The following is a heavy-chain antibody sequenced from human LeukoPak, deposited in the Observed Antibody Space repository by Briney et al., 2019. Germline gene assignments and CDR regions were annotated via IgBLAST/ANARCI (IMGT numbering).Heavy chain of an antibody. CDR1: GGSISSSPYY. CDR2: IYYSGTT. Sequence: SETLSLTCTVSGGSISSSPYYWGWIRQPPGKGLEWIGSIYYSGTTHYSPSLESRVTISVDTSKNQFSLKLASVTAADTAVYYCAKGAGGFSYYNWFDPWGQGTLVTVSS. D-gene: IGHD5-18*01. CDR3: AKGAGGFSYYNWFDP. V-gene: IGHV4-39*07. J-gene: IGHJ5*02.